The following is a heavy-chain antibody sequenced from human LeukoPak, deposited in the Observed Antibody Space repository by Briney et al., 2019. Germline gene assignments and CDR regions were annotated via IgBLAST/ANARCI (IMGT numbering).Heavy chain of an antibody. CDR2: IYDSGST. CDR3: ARDYSDSGNFEGRFDP. CDR1: GGSISSYY. Sequence: PSETLSLTCSVSGGSISSYYWSWIRQPPGKGLEWIGYIYDSGSTNFKSPLKSRVTISVDTSKNQFSLKLTSVTAADTAVYFCARDYSDSGNFEGRFDPWGQGTLGTVSS. V-gene: IGHV4-59*12. J-gene: IGHJ5*02. D-gene: IGHD3-10*01.